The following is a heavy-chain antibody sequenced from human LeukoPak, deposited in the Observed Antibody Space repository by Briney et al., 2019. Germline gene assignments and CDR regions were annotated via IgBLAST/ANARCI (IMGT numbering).Heavy chain of an antibody. CDR1: GFTFRSYS. CDR2: ISSSSSTI. J-gene: IGHJ5*02. Sequence: PGGSLRLSCAASGFTFRSYSMNWVRQAPGKGLEWVSYISSSSSTIYYADSVKGRFTISRDNAKNSLNLQMNSLRAEDTAVYYCARRSGVGGISGFDPWGQGTLVTVSS. D-gene: IGHD3-10*01. V-gene: IGHV3-48*04. CDR3: ARRSGVGGISGFDP.